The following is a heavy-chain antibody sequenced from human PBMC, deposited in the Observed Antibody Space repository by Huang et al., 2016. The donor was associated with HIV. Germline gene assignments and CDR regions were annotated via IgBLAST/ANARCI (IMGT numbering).Heavy chain of an antibody. CDR2: ISWNSGSI. CDR3: AKDRGYSYGEGFDY. J-gene: IGHJ4*02. CDR1: GFTVDDYA. Sequence: EVQLVESGGGLVQPGRSLRLSCAASGFTVDDYAMDGVRQGPGKGLVWVSVISWNSGSIGYAASVKGRFTISRDNAKNSLYLQMNSLRAEDMALYYCAKDRGYSYGEGFDYWGQGTLVTVSS. V-gene: IGHV3-9*03. D-gene: IGHD5-18*01.